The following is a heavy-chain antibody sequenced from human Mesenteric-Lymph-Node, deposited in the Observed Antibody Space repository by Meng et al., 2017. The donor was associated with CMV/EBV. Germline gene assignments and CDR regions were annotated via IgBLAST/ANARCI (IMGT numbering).Heavy chain of an antibody. CDR2: IYYSGST. D-gene: IGHD4-11*01. Sequence: GSLRLSCNVSGGSISGSSYYWGWIRQPPGKGLEWIGSIYYSGSTYYNPSLKSRVTISVDTSKNQFSLKLSSVTAADTAVYYCARHNTYSNYEDYWGQGTLVTVSS. V-gene: IGHV4-39*01. CDR3: ARHNTYSNYEDY. J-gene: IGHJ4*02. CDR1: GGSISGSSYY.